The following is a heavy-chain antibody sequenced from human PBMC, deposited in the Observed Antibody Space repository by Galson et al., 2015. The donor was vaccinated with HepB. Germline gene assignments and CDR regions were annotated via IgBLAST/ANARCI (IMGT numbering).Heavy chain of an antibody. CDR2: TYHRSKWYN. Sequence: CAISGDSVSSNSAAWNRIRQSPSRGLEWLGRTYHRSKWYNDYAVSVKSRITINPDTSKNQFSLQLNSVTPEDTAVYYCAREQLPVDTAIRYFDYWGQGTLVTVSS. CDR3: AREQLPVDTAIRYFDY. CDR1: GDSVSSNSAA. J-gene: IGHJ4*02. V-gene: IGHV6-1*01. D-gene: IGHD5-18*01.